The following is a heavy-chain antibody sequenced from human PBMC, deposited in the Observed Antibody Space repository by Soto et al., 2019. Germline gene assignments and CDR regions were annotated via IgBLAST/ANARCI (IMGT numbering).Heavy chain of an antibody. D-gene: IGHD3-9*01. CDR2: IYDTGST. CDR1: GSDITTYY. J-gene: IGHJ5*02. Sequence: SETLSLTCTVSGSDITTYYWSWLRQSPGKGLAWIGHIYDTGSTTYNPSLKSRVTISVDTSNKQFALRLTSVTAADTAVYYCARCPIDHNWFDPWGQGTLVTVSS. V-gene: IGHV4-59*01. CDR3: ARCPIDHNWFDP.